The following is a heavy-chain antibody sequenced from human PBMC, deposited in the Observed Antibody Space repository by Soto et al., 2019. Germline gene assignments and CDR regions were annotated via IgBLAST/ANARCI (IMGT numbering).Heavy chain of an antibody. D-gene: IGHD3-9*01. Sequence: QVQLQESGPGLVKPSQTLSLTCTVSGGSISSGGYYWSWIRQHPGKGLEWIGYIYYSGSTYYNPSLKSRVTISVDTSKNQFSLKLSSVTAADTAVYYCAREYYDILTGPNWFDPWGQGTLVTVSS. CDR3: AREYYDILTGPNWFDP. J-gene: IGHJ5*02. V-gene: IGHV4-31*03. CDR1: GGSISSGGYY. CDR2: IYYSGST.